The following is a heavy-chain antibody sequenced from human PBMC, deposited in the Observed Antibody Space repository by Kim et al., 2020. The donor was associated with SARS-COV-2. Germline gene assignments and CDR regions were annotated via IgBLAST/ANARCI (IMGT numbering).Heavy chain of an antibody. D-gene: IGHD3-9*01. CDR1: GFTFSAYA. CDR2: IRANSGSE. CDR3: AKDPRRGDILTEAYFQH. V-gene: IGHV3-23*01. Sequence: GGSLRLSCAASGFTFSAYAMTWVRQAPGKGLQWVSTIRANSGSEYYADSVKGRFTVARDNSKNTLFLQMNSLRAEDTAVYYCAKDPRRGDILTEAYFQHWGQGALVTVSP. J-gene: IGHJ1*01.